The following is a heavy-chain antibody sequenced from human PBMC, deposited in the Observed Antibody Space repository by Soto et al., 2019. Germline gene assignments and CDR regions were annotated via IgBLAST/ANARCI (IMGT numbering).Heavy chain of an antibody. CDR1: GYTFTSYG. CDR3: ARDYNPFVVVPDVYWFDP. Sequence: ASVKVSCKASGYTFTSYGISWVRQAPGQGLEWMGWISAYNGNTNYAQKLQGRVTMTTDTSTSTAYMELRSLRSDDTAVYYCARDYNPFVVVPDVYWFDPWGQGTLVTVSS. CDR2: ISAYNGNT. J-gene: IGHJ5*02. D-gene: IGHD2-2*01. V-gene: IGHV1-18*01.